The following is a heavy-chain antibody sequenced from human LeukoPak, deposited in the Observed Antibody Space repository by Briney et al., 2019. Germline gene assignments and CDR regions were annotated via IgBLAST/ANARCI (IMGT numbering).Heavy chain of an antibody. D-gene: IGHD6-19*01. CDR2: ISYDGSNK. CDR1: GFTFSSYG. J-gene: IGHJ6*02. V-gene: IGHV3-30*18. Sequence: GRSLRLSCAASGFTFSSYGMHWVHQAPGKGLEWVAVISYDGSNKYYADSVKGRFTISRDNSKNTLYLQMNSLRAEDTAVYYCAKDDIAVAGTAYYYYGMDVLGQGTTVTVSS. CDR3: AKDDIAVAGTAYYYYGMDV.